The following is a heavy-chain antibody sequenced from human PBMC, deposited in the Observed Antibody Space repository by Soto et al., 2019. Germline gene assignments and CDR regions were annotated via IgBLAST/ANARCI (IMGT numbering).Heavy chain of an antibody. J-gene: IGHJ3*02. CDR3: HTPHGRNAFDI. CDR1: GFTSSNAW. V-gene: IGHV3-15*01. D-gene: IGHD2-8*01. CDR2: IKSIADGGTT. Sequence: PGGSLRLSCATSGFTSSNAWMAWVRQAPGKGLEWVGRIKSIADGGTTNYAAPVKGRFSISRHDSENTLYLQMNSLRVEDTGIYYCHTPHGRNAFDIWGPGTVVTVSS.